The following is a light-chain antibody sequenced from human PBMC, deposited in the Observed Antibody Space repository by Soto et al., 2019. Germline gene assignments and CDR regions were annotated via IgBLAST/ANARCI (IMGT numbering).Light chain of an antibody. J-gene: IGLJ3*02. V-gene: IGLV2-23*02. CDR3: CSYAGSSTLR. CDR1: SSDIGSYNL. Sequence: QSVLTQPASVSGSPGQSITVSCTGTSSDIGSYNLVSWYQHHPGKAPKLMIYAVSKRPSGVSSRFSGSKSGNTASLTISGLQAEDEADYFCCSYAGSSTLRFGGGTKLTVL. CDR2: AVS.